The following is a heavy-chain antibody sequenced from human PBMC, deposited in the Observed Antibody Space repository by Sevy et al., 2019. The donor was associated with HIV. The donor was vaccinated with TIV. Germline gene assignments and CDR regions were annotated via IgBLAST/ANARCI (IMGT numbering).Heavy chain of an antibody. Sequence: GGSLRLSCAASGFTFSNYGMHWVRQVPGKGLEWVTFIRYDGSDKYYAASVKGRFTLSRDDSKNTLYLQMDSLGAEDTAIYYCAKDLAGPGRRYFDYWGQGTLVTVSS. CDR3: AKDLAGPGRRYFDY. V-gene: IGHV3-30*02. D-gene: IGHD6-13*01. CDR1: GFTFSNYG. CDR2: IRYDGSDK. J-gene: IGHJ4*02.